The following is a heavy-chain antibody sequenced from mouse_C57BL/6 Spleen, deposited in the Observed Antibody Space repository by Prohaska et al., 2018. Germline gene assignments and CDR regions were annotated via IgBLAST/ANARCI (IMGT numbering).Heavy chain of an antibody. Sequence: EVQLLETGGGLVQPGGSRGLSCEGSGFTFSGFWMRWVRQTPGQTLEWIGDINSDGSAINYAPSIKDRFTIFRDNDKSTLYLQMSNVRSEDTATYFCMRYGNYWYFDVWGTGTTVTVSS. J-gene: IGHJ1*03. CDR2: INSDGSAI. V-gene: IGHV11-2*01. D-gene: IGHD2-1*01. CDR1: GFTFSGFW. CDR3: MRYGNYWYFDV.